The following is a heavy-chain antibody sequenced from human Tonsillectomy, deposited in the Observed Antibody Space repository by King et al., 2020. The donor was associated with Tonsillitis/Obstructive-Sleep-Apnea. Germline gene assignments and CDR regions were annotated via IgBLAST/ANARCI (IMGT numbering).Heavy chain of an antibody. Sequence: VQLVQSGAEVKKPGSSVKVSCKASGGTFSSYGISWVRQAPGQGLEWMGGIMPIFGTAKYAEKFQGRVTITADVSTRTAYMEVSSLRSEDTAVYYCARDPHTSGWYYFDYWGQGTLVTVSS. V-gene: IGHV1-69*01. J-gene: IGHJ4*02. CDR1: GGTFSSYG. CDR3: ARDPHTSGWYYFDY. CDR2: IMPIFGTA. D-gene: IGHD6-19*01.